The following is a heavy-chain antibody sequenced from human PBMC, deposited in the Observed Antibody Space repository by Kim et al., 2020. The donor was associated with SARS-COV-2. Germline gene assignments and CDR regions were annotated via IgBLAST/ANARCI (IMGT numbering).Heavy chain of an antibody. CDR3: ARLSGDFGDSQYRSFDS. V-gene: IGHV3-7*03. CDR1: FINYW. Sequence: FINYWMGWVRQAPGKGLEWVANIKQDGTEKFYVDSVEGRFTISRDNAKNSLYLQMNSLRAEDTALYYCARLSGDFGDSQYRSFDSWGQGTLAT. D-gene: IGHD2-21*02. CDR2: IKQDGTEK. J-gene: IGHJ4*02.